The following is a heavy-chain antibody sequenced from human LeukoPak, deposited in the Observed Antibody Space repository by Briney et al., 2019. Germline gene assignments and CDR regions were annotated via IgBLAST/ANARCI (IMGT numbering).Heavy chain of an antibody. CDR1: GGTFSCYT. CDR2: IIPLFGTP. J-gene: IGHJ6*04. V-gene: IGHV1-69*06. Sequence: ASVKVSCKASGGTFSCYTISWVRQAPGQGLEWMGGIIPLFGTPDYAQKFQDRLTITADKSTSTAYMELSSLRSEDTAVYYCASATLRCSGGSCYEMDVWGKGTTVTVSS. D-gene: IGHD2-15*01. CDR3: ASATLRCSGGSCYEMDV.